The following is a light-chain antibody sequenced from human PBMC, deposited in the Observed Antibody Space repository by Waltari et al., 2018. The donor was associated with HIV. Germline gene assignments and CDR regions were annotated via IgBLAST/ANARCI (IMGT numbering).Light chain of an antibody. V-gene: IGKV2-28*01. CDR1: RSLLHRDGDTC. Sequence: FMTQSPVVLSVTPGEPASISCKSDRSLLHRDGDTCVKSYLQRPGQSPELLIFFNSNRASGVADKFSGSGSCTEFTLRIGRVEAEDAAIYYCMQTLEIPWTFGQGTRLEI. CDR2: FNS. J-gene: IGKJ1*01. CDR3: MQTLEIPWT.